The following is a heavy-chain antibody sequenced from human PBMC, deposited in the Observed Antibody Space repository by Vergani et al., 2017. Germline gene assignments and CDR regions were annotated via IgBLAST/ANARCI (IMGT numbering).Heavy chain of an antibody. CDR3: ARVGHIVGASWCEP. J-gene: IGHJ5*02. CDR1: GYTFTGYY. Sequence: QVQLVQSGAEVKKPGASVKVSCKASGYTFTGYYMHWVRQAPGQGLEWMGWINPNSGGTNYAQKFQGRGTMTRDTSISTAYMELSRLGYDDTAVYYCARVGHIVGASWCEPWGQGTLVSVSS. CDR2: INPNSGGT. V-gene: IGHV1-2*02. D-gene: IGHD1-26*01.